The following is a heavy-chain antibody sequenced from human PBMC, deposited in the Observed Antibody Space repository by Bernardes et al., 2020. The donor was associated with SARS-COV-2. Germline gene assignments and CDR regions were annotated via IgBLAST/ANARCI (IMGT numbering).Heavy chain of an antibody. D-gene: IGHD2-21*01. CDR2: ISGSGGNT. CDR1: GFTFSNYA. CDR3: AKDIRGIPKFRFDP. J-gene: IGHJ5*02. V-gene: IGHV3-23*01. Sequence: GGSLRLSCAASGFTFSNYAMSWVRQAPGKGLEWVSAISGSGGNTYYTDSVKGRFTISRDNSKNTLYLQMNSLRAEDTAVYYCAKDIRGIPKFRFDPWGQGALVTVSS.